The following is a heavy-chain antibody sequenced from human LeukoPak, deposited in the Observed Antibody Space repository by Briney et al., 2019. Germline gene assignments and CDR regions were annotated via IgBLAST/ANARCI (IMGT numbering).Heavy chain of an antibody. V-gene: IGHV4-34*01. J-gene: IGHJ5*02. D-gene: IGHD3-22*01. CDR2: INRSGSA. CDR3: ARGPNTYYYDSSGYYFP. CDR1: GGSFSDYY. Sequence: SETLSLTCAVYGGSFSDYYWSWIRQPPGKGLEWIGEINRSGSANYNPSLKSRVTVSVDTSKNQFSLKLSSVTAADTAVYYCARGPNTYYYDSSGYYFPWGQGTLVTVSS.